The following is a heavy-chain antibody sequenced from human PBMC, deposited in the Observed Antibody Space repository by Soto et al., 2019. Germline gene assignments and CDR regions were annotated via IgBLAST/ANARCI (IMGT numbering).Heavy chain of an antibody. CDR3: AHIAGYYKFDWFDP. CDR1: GFSLSTGGVG. V-gene: IGHV2-5*02. CDR2: IYWDDDN. J-gene: IGHJ5*02. Sequence: SGPTLVNPTQTLTLTCTFSGFSLSTGGVGVGWIRQPPGKALEWLALIYWDDDNRYSPSLKSRLTITKDTSKNQVVLTMTNMDPVDTATYYCAHIAGYYKFDWFDPWGQGTLVTVSS. D-gene: IGHD3-9*01.